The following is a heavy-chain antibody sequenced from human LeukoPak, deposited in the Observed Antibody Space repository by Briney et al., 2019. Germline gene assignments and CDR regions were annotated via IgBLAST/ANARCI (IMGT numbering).Heavy chain of an antibody. CDR2: IYTSGST. J-gene: IGHJ4*02. V-gene: IGHV4-61*02. CDR3: AREVGTRRWFGELLRGGSYYFDY. Sequence: PSETLSLTRTVSGGSVTSPYSYWTWIRQPARKGLEWIGRIYTSGSTNYNPSLKNRVTISVDTSKNQFSLKLSSVTAADTAVYYCAREVGTRRWFGELLRGGSYYFDYWGQGTLVTVSS. CDR1: GGSVTSPYSY. D-gene: IGHD3-10*01.